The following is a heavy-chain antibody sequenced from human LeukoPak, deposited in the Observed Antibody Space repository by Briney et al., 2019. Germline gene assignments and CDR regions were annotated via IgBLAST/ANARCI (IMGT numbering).Heavy chain of an antibody. CDR2: IDHSGST. CDR3: ARWGPRIQYEGGGAFDI. J-gene: IGHJ3*02. D-gene: IGHD3-16*01. V-gene: IGHV4-38-2*01. CDR1: GYSISSGYY. Sequence: SETLSLTCAVSGYSISSGYYWGWIRQPPRKGLAWIGRIDHSGSTYYNPTRKSRVTRSVDTTKNSCCSKLRSALASDTAVYYCARWGPRIQYEGGGAFDIWGQGTMVTVSS.